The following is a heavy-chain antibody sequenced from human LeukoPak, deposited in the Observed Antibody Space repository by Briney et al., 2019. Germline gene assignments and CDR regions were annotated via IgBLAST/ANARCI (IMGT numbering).Heavy chain of an antibody. V-gene: IGHV3-23*01. J-gene: IGHJ3*02. Sequence: GGSLRLSCAASGFTFSGYAMTGFRQAPGKGLKWVSAISGSGGSTYYADSVKGRFTISRDNSKNTLYLQMNSLSAEDTAVYYCAKDRVRVRGVIDAFDIWGQGTMVTVSS. D-gene: IGHD3-10*01. CDR3: AKDRVRVRGVIDAFDI. CDR1: GFTFSGYA. CDR2: ISGSGGST.